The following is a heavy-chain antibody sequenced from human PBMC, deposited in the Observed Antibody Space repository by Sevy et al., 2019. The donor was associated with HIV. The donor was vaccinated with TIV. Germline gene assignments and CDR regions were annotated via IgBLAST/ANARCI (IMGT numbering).Heavy chain of an antibody. J-gene: IGHJ4*02. Sequence: ASVKVSCMASGYTFTNFGITWVRQAPGQGLEWMGWIGAYNGNTNYAQKFQGRVTMTKDTSTSTAYMELGSLRSDDTAVYYCARDLLAIAGYSSTWSGGYWGQGTLVTVSS. D-gene: IGHD6-13*01. V-gene: IGHV1-18*01. CDR1: GYTFTNFG. CDR3: ARDLLAIAGYSSTWSGGY. CDR2: IGAYNGNT.